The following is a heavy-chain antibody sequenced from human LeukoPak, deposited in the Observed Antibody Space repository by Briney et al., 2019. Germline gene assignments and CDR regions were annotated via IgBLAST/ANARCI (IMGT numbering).Heavy chain of an antibody. V-gene: IGHV4-34*01. Sequence: SETLSLTCAVYGGSFSGYYWSWIRQSPGKGLEWIGEINHSGSTNYNPSLKSRVTISVDTSKNQFSLKLSSVTAADTAVYYCASRIAAAGRGGGWFDPWGQGTLVTVSS. CDR2: INHSGST. J-gene: IGHJ5*02. CDR1: GGSFSGYY. D-gene: IGHD6-13*01. CDR3: ASRIAAAGRGGGWFDP.